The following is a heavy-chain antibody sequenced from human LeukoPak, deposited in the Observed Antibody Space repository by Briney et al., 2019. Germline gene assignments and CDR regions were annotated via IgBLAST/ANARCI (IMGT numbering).Heavy chain of an antibody. CDR3: ARGRITIFVDAWTPFDY. J-gene: IGHJ4*02. V-gene: IGHV4-59*12. D-gene: IGHD3-3*01. CDR1: GGSISSYY. Sequence: SETLSLTCTVSGGSISSYYWSWIRQPPGKGLEWIGYIYYSGSTNYNPSLKSRVTISVDTSKNQFSLKLSSVTAADTAVYYCARGRITIFVDAWTPFDYWGQGTLVTVSS. CDR2: IYYSGST.